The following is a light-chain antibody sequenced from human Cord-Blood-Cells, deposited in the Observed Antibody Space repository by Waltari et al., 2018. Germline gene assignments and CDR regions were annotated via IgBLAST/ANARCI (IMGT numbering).Light chain of an antibody. CDR1: RSQLGSTC. Sequence: QSVLTQPPSASGTPGQRVTISCSGTRSQLGSTCVTWSQQLQGTAPKLRIYRNNQRPSGFPDRFSGSKSGTSASLAIIGLRSEDEADYYCAAWDDSLSGVVFGGGTKLTVL. V-gene: IGLV1-47*01. CDR2: RNN. J-gene: IGLJ2*01. CDR3: AAWDDSLSGVV.